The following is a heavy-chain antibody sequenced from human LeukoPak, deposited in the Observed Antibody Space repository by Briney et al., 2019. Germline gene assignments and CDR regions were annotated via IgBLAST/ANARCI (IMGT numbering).Heavy chain of an antibody. V-gene: IGHV3-30*03. CDR3: AREVRLGGSYDY. Sequence: GRSLRLSCAASGFTFSSYGMHWVRQAPGKGLEWVAVISYDGSNKYYADSVKGRFTISRDNSKNTLYLQMNSLRAEDTAVYYCAREVRLGGSYDYWGQGTLVTVSS. D-gene: IGHD1-26*01. CDR1: GFTFSSYG. CDR2: ISYDGSNK. J-gene: IGHJ4*02.